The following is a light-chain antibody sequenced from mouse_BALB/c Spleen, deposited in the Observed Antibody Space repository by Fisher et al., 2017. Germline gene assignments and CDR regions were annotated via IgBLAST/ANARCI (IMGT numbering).Light chain of an antibody. V-gene: IGKV4-57-1*01. J-gene: IGKJ1*01. CDR1: SSVSSSY. CDR3: QQWSSNPPT. Sequence: DIVLTQSTAIMSASPGEKVTMTCSASSSVSSSYLHWYQQKSGASPKLWIYSTSNLASGVPARFSGSGSGTSYSLTISSVEAEDAATYYCQQWSSNPPTFGGGTKLEIK. CDR2: STS.